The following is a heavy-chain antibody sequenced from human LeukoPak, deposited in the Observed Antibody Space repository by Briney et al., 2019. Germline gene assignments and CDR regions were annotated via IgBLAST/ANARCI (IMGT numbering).Heavy chain of an antibody. J-gene: IGHJ4*02. CDR3: ARGGQHYYDSSGYYYV. Sequence: GGSLRLSCAASGFTFSSYAMHWVRQAPGKGLEYVSAISSNGGSTYYANSVKGRFTISRDNSKNTLYLQMGSLRAEDMAVYYCARGGQHYYDSSGYYYVWGQGTLVTVSS. D-gene: IGHD3-22*01. CDR1: GFTFSSYA. CDR2: ISSNGGST. V-gene: IGHV3-64*01.